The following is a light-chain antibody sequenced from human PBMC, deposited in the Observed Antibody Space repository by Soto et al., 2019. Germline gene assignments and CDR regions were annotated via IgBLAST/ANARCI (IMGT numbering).Light chain of an antibody. Sequence: LLTQSPATLSLSPGERSTLSCRASQSVSSYLAWYQQKPGQAPRLLIHDASNRATGIPARFSGSGSGTDFTLTISSLEPEDFAVYYCQQRSNWPSITFGQGTRLEIK. CDR1: QSVSSY. J-gene: IGKJ5*01. CDR3: QQRSNWPSIT. V-gene: IGKV3-11*01. CDR2: DAS.